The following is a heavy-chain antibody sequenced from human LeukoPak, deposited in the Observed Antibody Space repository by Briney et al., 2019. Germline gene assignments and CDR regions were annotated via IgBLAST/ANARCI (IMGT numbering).Heavy chain of an antibody. J-gene: IGHJ4*02. V-gene: IGHV1-24*01. CDR3: ATFSGYYSYFDY. Sequence: ASVKVSCKVSGSTLTELSMHWVRQAPGKGLEWMGGYDPEDGETIYAQKFQGRVTMTEDTSTDTAYMELSSLRSEDTAVDYCATFSGYYSYFDYWGQRTLVTVSS. CDR1: GSTLTELS. CDR2: YDPEDGET. D-gene: IGHD3-22*01.